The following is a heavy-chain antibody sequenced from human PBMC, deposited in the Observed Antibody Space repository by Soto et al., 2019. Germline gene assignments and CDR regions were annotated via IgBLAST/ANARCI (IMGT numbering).Heavy chain of an antibody. CDR2: IHGNGGSP. V-gene: IGHV3-23*01. Sequence: EVHLLESGGGLVQPGGSLRLSCAASGFSFSDYGMSWVRQAPGKGLEWVSAIHGNGGSPYYADSVKGRVIISRDNSKNTLHLQLNSLRAEDTAIYYCAKRRINTYGYIDYWGQGALVTVSS. J-gene: IGHJ4*02. CDR3: AKRRINTYGYIDY. D-gene: IGHD2-8*01. CDR1: GFSFSDYG.